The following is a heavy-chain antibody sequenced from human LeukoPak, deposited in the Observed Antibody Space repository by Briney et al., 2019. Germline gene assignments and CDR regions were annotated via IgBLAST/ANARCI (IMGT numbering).Heavy chain of an antibody. CDR1: GYTFTSYY. J-gene: IGHJ3*02. D-gene: IGHD3-22*01. Sequence: GASVKVSRKASGYTFTSYYMHWVRQAPGQGLEWMGWINPNSGGTNYAQKFQGRVTMTRDTSISTAYMELSRLRSDDTAVYYCARFILCAYYYDSSGCTDTFDIWGQGTMVTVSS. CDR3: ARFILCAYYYDSSGCTDTFDI. V-gene: IGHV1-2*02. CDR2: INPNSGGT.